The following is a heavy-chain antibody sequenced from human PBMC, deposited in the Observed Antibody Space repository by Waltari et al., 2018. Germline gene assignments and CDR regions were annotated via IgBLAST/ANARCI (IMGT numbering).Heavy chain of an antibody. D-gene: IGHD6-19*01. V-gene: IGHV3-30-3*01. Sequence: QVQLVESGGGVVQPGRSLRLSCAASGFTFGSYAMHWVRQAPGKGLEWVAVISYDGSNKYYADSVKGRFTISRDNSKNTLYLQMNSLRAEDTAVYYCARDLNIAVAGTVPVYWGQGTLVTVSS. CDR1: GFTFGSYA. CDR3: ARDLNIAVAGTVPVY. J-gene: IGHJ4*02. CDR2: ISYDGSNK.